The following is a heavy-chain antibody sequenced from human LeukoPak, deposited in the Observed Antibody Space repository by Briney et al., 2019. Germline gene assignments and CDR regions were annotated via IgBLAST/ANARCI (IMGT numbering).Heavy chain of an antibody. CDR2: IYYSGST. J-gene: IGHJ3*02. CDR1: GGSFSGYY. Sequence: SSETLSLTCAVYGGSFSGYYWSWIRQPPGKGLEWIGSIYYSGSTYYNPSLKSRVTISVDTSKNQFSLKLSSVTAADTAVYYCARGGDAFDIWGQGTMVTVSS. V-gene: IGHV4-34*01. CDR3: ARGGDAFDI.